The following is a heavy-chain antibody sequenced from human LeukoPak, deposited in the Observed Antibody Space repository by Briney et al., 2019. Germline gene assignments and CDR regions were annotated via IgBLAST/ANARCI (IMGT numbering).Heavy chain of an antibody. D-gene: IGHD3-10*01. V-gene: IGHV1-69*13. CDR1: EGTFSGYA. CDR2: IIPIFGTA. CDR3: VSDPITMIRGVIIEGFDP. J-gene: IGHJ5*02. Sequence: SVKVSCKASEGTFSGYAISWVRQAPGQGLEWMGGIIPIFGTANYAQKFQGRVTITADESTSTAYMELSSLRSEDTAVFYCVSDPITMIRGVIIEGFDPWGQGTLVTVSS.